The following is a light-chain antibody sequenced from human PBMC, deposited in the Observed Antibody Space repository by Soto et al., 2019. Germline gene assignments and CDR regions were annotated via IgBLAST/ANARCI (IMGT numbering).Light chain of an antibody. V-gene: IGKV1-9*01. CDR1: QGISNY. CDR2: AAS. CDR3: KQYNSYSRT. J-gene: IGKJ1*01. Sequence: DIQLNQSPSFLSASVGDRLTITGRASQGISNYLAWYQQKPGKATKLLIYAASTLQSEVPSRFSGGGSGTDFTLTISSLQPDEFATYYCKQYNSYSRTVGQGNKVAI.